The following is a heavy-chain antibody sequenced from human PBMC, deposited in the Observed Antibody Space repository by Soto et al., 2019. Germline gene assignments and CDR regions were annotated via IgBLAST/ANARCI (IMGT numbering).Heavy chain of an antibody. CDR1: GFSFFNYG. CDR3: GKASGSELRYFDWPEVGV. J-gene: IGHJ4*02. D-gene: IGHD3-9*01. Sequence: QVHVVESGGGVVQPGTSLRLSCTASGFSFFNYGFAWIRQAPGKGLEWVAVVTYDSSEKYYADSVKGRFTISRDNSKNTVYLQMDSLQHNDSALYYCGKASGSELRYFDWPEVGVWGQGTLVTVSS. V-gene: IGHV3-30*18. CDR2: VTYDSSEK.